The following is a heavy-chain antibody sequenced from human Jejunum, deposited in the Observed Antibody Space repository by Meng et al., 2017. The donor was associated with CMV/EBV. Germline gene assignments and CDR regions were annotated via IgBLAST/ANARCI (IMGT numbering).Heavy chain of an antibody. V-gene: IGHV1-8*01. Sequence: VSCKASGYTFTSSHINWVRQATGQGLEWMGRMNPNNGDTDYAQKFQGRVTITRDTSITTVYMELSSLTSEDTAVYYCARGWGTTWPWGQGTLVTVSS. D-gene: IGHD3-16*01. CDR3: ARGWGTTWP. CDR1: GYTFTSSH. CDR2: MNPNNGDT. J-gene: IGHJ5*02.